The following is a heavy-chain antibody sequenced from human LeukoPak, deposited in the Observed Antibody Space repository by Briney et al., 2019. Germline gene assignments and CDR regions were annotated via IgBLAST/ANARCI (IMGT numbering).Heavy chain of an antibody. J-gene: IGHJ5*02. CDR3: AREFSYSSSSQRWFDP. V-gene: IGHV3-33*08. D-gene: IGHD6-6*01. CDR2: IWYDGSNK. Sequence: AGGSLRLSCAASGFTFSSYGMHWVRQAPGKGLEWVAVIWYDGSNKYYADSVKGRFTISRDNSKNTLYLQMNSLRAEDTAVYYCAREFSYSSSSQRWFDPWGQGTLVTVSS. CDR1: GFTFSSYG.